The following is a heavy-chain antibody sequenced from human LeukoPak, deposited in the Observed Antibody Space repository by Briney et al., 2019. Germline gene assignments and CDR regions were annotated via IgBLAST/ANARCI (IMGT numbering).Heavy chain of an antibody. CDR3: ARLGSGTNNWFDP. V-gene: IGHV4-59*01. J-gene: IGHJ5*02. CDR2: IYYSRST. D-gene: IGHD1-26*01. CDR1: GGSISSYY. Sequence: SETLSLTCTVSGGSISSYYWSWIRQPPGKGLEWIGYIYYSRSTNYNPSLKSRVTISVDTSKNQFSLKLSSVTAADTAVYYCARLGSGTNNWFDPWGQGTLVTVSS.